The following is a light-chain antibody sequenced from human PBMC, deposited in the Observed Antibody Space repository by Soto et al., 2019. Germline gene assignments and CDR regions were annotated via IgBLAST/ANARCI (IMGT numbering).Light chain of an antibody. CDR3: QQYYSSLT. V-gene: IGKV4-1*01. J-gene: IGKJ2*01. CDR1: QTVFHSSYNKEF. Sequence: DIVLTQSPDSLSVSLGERATINCKSSQTVFHSSYNKEFLAWYQQKPGQSPKLLFYWASTRESGVPARFTGGGSGTDFSLTITNLQPEDMAIYYCQQYYSSLTFGQGTKLEIK. CDR2: WAS.